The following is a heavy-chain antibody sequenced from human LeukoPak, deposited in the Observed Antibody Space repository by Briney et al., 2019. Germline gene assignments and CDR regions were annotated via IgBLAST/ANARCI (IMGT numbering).Heavy chain of an antibody. CDR1: GFTFSDYY. CDR3: ARDHGKGDDY. CDR2: ISGSGSYT. D-gene: IGHD2-21*02. Sequence: GGSLRLSCAASGFTFSDYYMTWIRQAPGKGLEWLSYISGSGSYTNYADSVKGRFTTSRDNAKNSLYLQMNSLRAEDTAVYYCARDHGKGDDYWGQGTLVTVSS. V-gene: IGHV3-11*06. J-gene: IGHJ4*02.